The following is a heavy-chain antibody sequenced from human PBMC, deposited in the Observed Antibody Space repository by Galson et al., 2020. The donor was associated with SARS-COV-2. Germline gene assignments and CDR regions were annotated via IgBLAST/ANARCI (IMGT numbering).Heavy chain of an antibody. J-gene: IGHJ4*02. CDR1: GFTFRTSS. Sequence: GGSLRLSCAASGFTFRTSSMNWARQAPGKGLEWVSSISSSSRYIYYADSVKGRFTVSRDNGDNSLYLQMSSLRAEDTAVYYCARDSTDSEYTYGTRLDNWGQGILVTVSS. D-gene: IGHD5-18*01. V-gene: IGHV3-21*01. CDR2: ISSSSRYI. CDR3: ARDSTDSEYTYGTRLDN.